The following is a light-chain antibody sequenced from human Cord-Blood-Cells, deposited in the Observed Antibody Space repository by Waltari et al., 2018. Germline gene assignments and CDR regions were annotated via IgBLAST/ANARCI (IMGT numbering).Light chain of an antibody. V-gene: IGLV2-14*01. CDR3: SSYAGSNNLV. J-gene: IGLJ1*01. CDR2: EVS. CDR1: SSDVGGYNY. Sequence: QSALPQPASVSGSPGQSITISCTGTSSDVGGYNYVSWYQQHPGKAPKLMIYEVSNRPSGVSNRFSGSKSGNTASLTVSGLQAEDEADYYCSSYAGSNNLVFGTGTKVTVL.